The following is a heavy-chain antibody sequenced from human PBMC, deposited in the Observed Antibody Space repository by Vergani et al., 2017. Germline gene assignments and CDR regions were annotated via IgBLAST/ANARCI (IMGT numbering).Heavy chain of an antibody. CDR2: IRSKANSYAK. V-gene: IGHV3-73*02. J-gene: IGHJ6*02. Sequence: EVQLVESGGGLVQPGGSLKLSCAASGFTFSGSAMHWVRQASGKGLEWVGRIRSKANSYAKAYAASVKGRFTISRDDSKNTAYLQMNSLKTEDTAVYYCTSHIPDFYGMDVWGQGTTVTVSS. CDR1: GFTFSGSA. D-gene: IGHD2-2*02. CDR3: TSHIPDFYGMDV.